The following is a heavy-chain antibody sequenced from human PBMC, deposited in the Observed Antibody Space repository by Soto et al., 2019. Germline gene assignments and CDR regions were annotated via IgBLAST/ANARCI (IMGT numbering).Heavy chain of an antibody. D-gene: IGHD3-3*01. V-gene: IGHV3-30*18. Sequence: QAQLVASGGGVVQPGTSLRLSCAASGFTFAHYAMHWVRHSPGKGLEWVAFMSHDENRKLYSDSVKGRFTISRDNSKSTLYLQMSRLRAEYTAVYYCAKDYDFWSASVNPYFDSWGLGTLVTVSS. CDR3: AKDYDFWSASVNPYFDS. CDR1: GFTFAHYA. CDR2: MSHDENRK. J-gene: IGHJ4*02.